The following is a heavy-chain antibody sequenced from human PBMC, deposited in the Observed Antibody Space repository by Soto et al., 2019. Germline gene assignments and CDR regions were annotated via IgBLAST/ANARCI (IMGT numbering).Heavy chain of an antibody. CDR3: ATTLDYNGDFDP. J-gene: IGHJ5*02. CDR1: GYSLTTYW. V-gene: IGHV5-51*01. D-gene: IGHD4-4*01. CDR2: IYLSDSDT. Sequence: GESLKISFKTSGYSLTTYWFAWVRQMPGKGLEWMGIIYLSDSDTIYSPSAQGHFTISADKSIKTAYLQWSSLKASDTAIYYCATTLDYNGDFDPGGQGTQVTAPQ.